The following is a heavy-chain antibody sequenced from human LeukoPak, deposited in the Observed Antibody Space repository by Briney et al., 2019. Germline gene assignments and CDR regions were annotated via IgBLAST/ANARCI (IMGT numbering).Heavy chain of an antibody. D-gene: IGHD6-19*01. CDR2: IYYSGST. Sequence: SETLSLTRTVSGGSISSYYWSWIRQPPGKGLEWIGYIYYSGSTNYNPSLKSRVTISVDTSKNQFSLKLSSVTAADTAVYYCARERGLGGWYWGIDYWGQGTLVTVSS. V-gene: IGHV4-59*01. J-gene: IGHJ4*02. CDR3: ARERGLGGWYWGIDY. CDR1: GGSISSYY.